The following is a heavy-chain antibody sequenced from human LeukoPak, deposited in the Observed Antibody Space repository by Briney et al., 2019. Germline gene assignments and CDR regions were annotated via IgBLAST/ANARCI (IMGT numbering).Heavy chain of an antibody. CDR1: GYTFTSYG. V-gene: IGHV1-18*04. CDR3: ARDPDILTVYDYFDY. Sequence: ASVNVSCKASGYTFTSYGISWVRQAPGQGLAWMGWISDYNGNTNYAQKLQGRVTMTTDTSTSTAYMELRSLRSDDTAVYYCARDPDILTVYDYFDYWGQGTLGTGSS. J-gene: IGHJ4*02. CDR2: ISDYNGNT. D-gene: IGHD3-9*01.